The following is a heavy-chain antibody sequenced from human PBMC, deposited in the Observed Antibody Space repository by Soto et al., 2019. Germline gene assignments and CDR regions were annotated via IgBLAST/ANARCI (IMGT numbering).Heavy chain of an antibody. Sequence: QVQLQQWGAGLLKPSETLSLTCAVYGGSFSGYYWSWIRQPPGKGLEWIGEINHRGSTKYNPSLKSRVTISVDTSKNQFSLKLSSVTAADTAVYYCARTSRFDYWGQGTLVTVSS. CDR3: ARTSRFDY. CDR1: GGSFSGYY. CDR2: INHRGST. V-gene: IGHV4-34*01. D-gene: IGHD6-6*01. J-gene: IGHJ4*02.